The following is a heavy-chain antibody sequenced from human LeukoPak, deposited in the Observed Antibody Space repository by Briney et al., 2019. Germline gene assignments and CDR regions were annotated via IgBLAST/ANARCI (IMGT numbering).Heavy chain of an antibody. Sequence: ASVKVSCKVSGYTLTELSMHWVRQAPGQGLEWMGIINPSGGSTSYAQKFQGRVTMTRDTSTSTVYMELSSLRSEDTAVYYCAKAHRVAIAAAGLDYWGQGTLVTVSS. V-gene: IGHV1-46*01. D-gene: IGHD6-13*01. J-gene: IGHJ4*02. CDR2: INPSGGST. CDR1: GYTLTELS. CDR3: AKAHRVAIAAAGLDY.